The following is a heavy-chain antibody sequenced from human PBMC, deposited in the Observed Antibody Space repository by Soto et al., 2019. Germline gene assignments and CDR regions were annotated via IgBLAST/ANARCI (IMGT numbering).Heavy chain of an antibody. CDR1: GFTFTRYS. CDR3: ARESEDLTSNFDY. Sequence: GGSLRLSCAASGFTFTRYSMNWVRQAPGKGLEWVASISSTTNYIYYGDSMKGRFTISRDNAKNSLYLEMNSLRAEDTAVYYFARESEDLTSNFDYWGQGTLVTVSS. J-gene: IGHJ4*02. V-gene: IGHV3-21*06. CDR2: ISSTTNYI.